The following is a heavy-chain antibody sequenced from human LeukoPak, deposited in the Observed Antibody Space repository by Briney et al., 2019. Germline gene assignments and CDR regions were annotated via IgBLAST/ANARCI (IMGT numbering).Heavy chain of an antibody. Sequence: GASVKVSCKASGYTFTSYGISWVRQAPGQGLEWMGIINPSAGSTNYAQKFQGRVTMTRDTSTSTLYMELSSLRSEDTAVYYCARDRGGWYFDYWGQGTLVTVSS. J-gene: IGHJ4*02. CDR2: INPSAGST. D-gene: IGHD6-19*01. CDR1: GYTFTSYG. CDR3: ARDRGGWYFDY. V-gene: IGHV1-46*01.